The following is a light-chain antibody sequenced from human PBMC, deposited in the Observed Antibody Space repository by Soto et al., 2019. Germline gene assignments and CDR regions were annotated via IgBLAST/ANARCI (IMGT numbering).Light chain of an antibody. CDR1: QSINIY. J-gene: IGKJ2*01. CDR2: GAS. V-gene: IGKV1-39*01. Sequence: IQMTQSPSSLSASVGESVTVSCRASQSINIYLNWYQQKPGKAPTLLIYGASSLQSGVPSRFTGGGSRTDFTLTISSLQLEDFATYYCLQSYRSPYTFGQGTKLEIK. CDR3: LQSYRSPYT.